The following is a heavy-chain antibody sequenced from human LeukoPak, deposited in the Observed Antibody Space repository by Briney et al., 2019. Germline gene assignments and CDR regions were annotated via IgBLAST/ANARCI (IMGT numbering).Heavy chain of an antibody. Sequence: GGSLRLSCAASGFTSSTYLMHWVRQAPGKGLVWVSRINTDGSITTYADSVNGRFTVSKDNSRDTLYLQMRSLRADDTAIYYCVKGLVAGNQYFDSWGQGTLVTVSS. V-gene: IGHV3-74*03. CDR2: INTDGSIT. J-gene: IGHJ4*02. D-gene: IGHD2-15*01. CDR1: GFTSSTYL. CDR3: VKGLVAGNQYFDS.